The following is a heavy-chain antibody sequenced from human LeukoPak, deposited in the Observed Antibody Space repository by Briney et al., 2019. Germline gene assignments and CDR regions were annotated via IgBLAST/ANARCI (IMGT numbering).Heavy chain of an antibody. CDR1: GFTFSSYA. CDR2: ISYDGSNK. CDR3: ARDPSRYYFDY. J-gene: IGHJ4*02. V-gene: IGHV3-30-3*01. Sequence: PGGSLRLSCAASGFTFSSYAMHWVRQAPGKGLEWVAVISYDGSNKYYADSVQGRFTISRDNSKNTLYLHMNSLRADDTAVYYCARDPSRYYFDYWGQGTLVTVSS. D-gene: IGHD6-6*01.